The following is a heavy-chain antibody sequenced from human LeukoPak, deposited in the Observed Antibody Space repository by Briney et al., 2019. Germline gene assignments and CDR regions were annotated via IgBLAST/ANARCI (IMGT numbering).Heavy chain of an antibody. V-gene: IGHV1-2*02. D-gene: IGHD4-11*01. J-gene: IGHJ4*02. Sequence: ASVKVSCRASGYTFTGYYMHWVRQAPGQGLEWMGWINPNSGGTNYAQKFQGRVTMTRDTSISTAYMELSRLRSDDTAVYYCARAGSNYRSADYWGQGTLVTVSS. CDR1: GYTFTGYY. CDR3: ARAGSNYRSADY. CDR2: INPNSGGT.